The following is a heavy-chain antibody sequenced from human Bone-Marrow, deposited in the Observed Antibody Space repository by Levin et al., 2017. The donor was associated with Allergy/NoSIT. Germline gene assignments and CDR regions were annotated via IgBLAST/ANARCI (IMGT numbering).Heavy chain of an antibody. Sequence: PGGSLRLSCAASGFTFNTYAMSWVRQAPGKGLEWVTGISGSGGSTAYAGSVEGRFTISKDNSKNTVFLQMNSLTVEDTAVYYCAKYSSGWYRNYFDHWGQGILVTVSS. D-gene: IGHD6-19*01. CDR2: ISGSGGST. V-gene: IGHV3-23*01. CDR3: AKYSSGWYRNYFDH. J-gene: IGHJ4*02. CDR1: GFTFNTYA.